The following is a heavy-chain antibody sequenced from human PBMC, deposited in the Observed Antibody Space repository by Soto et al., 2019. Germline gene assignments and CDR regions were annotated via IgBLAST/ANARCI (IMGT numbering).Heavy chain of an antibody. Sequence: HPGGSLRLSCAASGFTFSRYAMSWVRQAPGKGLEWVSAISGSGGSTYYADSVKGRFTISRDNSKNTLYLQMNSLRAEDTAVYYCAKDIGITIFGVVPGAFDYWGQGTLVTVSS. D-gene: IGHD3-3*01. CDR3: AKDIGITIFGVVPGAFDY. CDR2: ISGSGGST. J-gene: IGHJ4*02. V-gene: IGHV3-23*01. CDR1: GFTFSRYA.